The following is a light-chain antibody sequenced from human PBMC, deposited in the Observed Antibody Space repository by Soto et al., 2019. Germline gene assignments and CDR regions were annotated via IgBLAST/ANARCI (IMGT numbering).Light chain of an antibody. Sequence: QSVLTQPPSVSGAPGQRVTISCTGSSSNIGAGYHVHWYQQPPGAAPKLLIYANSIRPSGVPDRFSASKSGTSASLAITGLQAEDEADYYCQSYDSTLTGSRVFGGGTKLTVL. V-gene: IGLV1-40*01. CDR2: ANS. CDR3: QSYDSTLTGSRV. CDR1: SSNIGAGYH. J-gene: IGLJ3*02.